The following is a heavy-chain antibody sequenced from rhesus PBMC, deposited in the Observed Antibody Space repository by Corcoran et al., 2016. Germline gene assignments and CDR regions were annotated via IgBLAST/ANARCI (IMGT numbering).Heavy chain of an antibody. CDR2: ISGSSCST. D-gene: IGHD6-13*01. CDR3: ARASLSWFPYDY. V-gene: IGHV4-65*01. J-gene: IGHJ4*01. Sequence: QVQLQESGPGVVKPSETLSLTCAVSGGSISSSNWWSWIRQPQGKGLEGIGYISGSSCSTYYNPSLKSRVTISTDTSKNQFSLKLSSVTAADTAMYYCARASLSWFPYDYWGQGVLVTVSS. CDR1: GGSISSSNW.